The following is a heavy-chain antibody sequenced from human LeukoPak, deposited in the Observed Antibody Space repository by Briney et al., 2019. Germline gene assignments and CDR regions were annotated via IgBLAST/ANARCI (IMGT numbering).Heavy chain of an antibody. J-gene: IGHJ4*02. Sequence: PGGSLRLSCAASGFTFSSYWMHWVRQAPGKGLAWVSRINSVGSSTSYAGSVKGRFTISRDNAKNTLYLQMNSLRAEDTAVYYCAHLLFSPYCGGDCYAATSDYWGQGTLVTVSS. D-gene: IGHD2-21*02. CDR3: AHLLFSPYCGGDCYAATSDY. CDR1: GFTFSSYW. CDR2: INSVGSST. V-gene: IGHV3-74*01.